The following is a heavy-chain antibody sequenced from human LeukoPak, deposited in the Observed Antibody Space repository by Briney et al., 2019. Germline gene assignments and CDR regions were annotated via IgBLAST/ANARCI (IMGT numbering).Heavy chain of an antibody. Sequence: SETLSLTCTVSGGSISSYYWSWSRQPPGKGLEWIGYIYYSGSTNYNPSLKSRVTISLDTSKNQFSRKLSSVTAADTAVYYCERHSTTGTPFDYWGQGTLVTISS. CDR2: IYYSGST. D-gene: IGHD4-17*01. J-gene: IGHJ4*02. V-gene: IGHV4-59*08. CDR1: GGSISSYY. CDR3: ERHSTTGTPFDY.